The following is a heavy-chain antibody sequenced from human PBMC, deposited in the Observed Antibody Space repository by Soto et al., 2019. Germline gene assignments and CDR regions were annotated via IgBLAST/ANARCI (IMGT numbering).Heavy chain of an antibody. CDR1: GFTFSSYA. CDR2: ISYDGSNK. J-gene: IGHJ3*02. Sequence: GGSLRLSCAASGFTFSSYAMHWVRQAPGKGLEWVAVISYDGSNKYYADSVKGRFTISRDNSKNTLYLQMNSLRAEDTAVYYCARDEGYSGSYYAFDIWGQGTMVTVSS. V-gene: IGHV3-30*04. D-gene: IGHD1-26*01. CDR3: ARDEGYSGSYYAFDI.